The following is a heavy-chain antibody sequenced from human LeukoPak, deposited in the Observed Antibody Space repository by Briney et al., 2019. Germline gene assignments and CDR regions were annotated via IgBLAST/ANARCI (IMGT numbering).Heavy chain of an antibody. CDR2: ISSNGRTV. V-gene: IGHV3-48*03. CDR3: ARIASAGFDN. Sequence: GGSLRLSCAASGFTFSNYEMNWVRQAPGKGLEWVSYISSNGRTVHYADSVKGRFTISRDNAKNSLYLQMNSLRGEDTAVYSCARIASAGFDNWGQGALVTVSS. D-gene: IGHD6-13*01. J-gene: IGHJ4*02. CDR1: GFTFSNYE.